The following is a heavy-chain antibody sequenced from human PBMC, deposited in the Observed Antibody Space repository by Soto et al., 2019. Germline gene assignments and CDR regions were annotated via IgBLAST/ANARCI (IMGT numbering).Heavy chain of an antibody. J-gene: IGHJ4*02. CDR3: ARDGVGATAFWGYLDY. D-gene: IGHD3-16*01. CDR1: GFTFSGYG. Sequence: QVQLVESGGGVVQPGRSLRLSCVASGFTFSGYGMHWVRQAPGKGLEWVAIIRYDGSNIYYADSVRGRFAISRDNSTNTLFLQMESLGAVDTAVYYCARDGVGATAFWGYLDYWGQGGLVTFSS. CDR2: IRYDGSNI. V-gene: IGHV3-33*01.